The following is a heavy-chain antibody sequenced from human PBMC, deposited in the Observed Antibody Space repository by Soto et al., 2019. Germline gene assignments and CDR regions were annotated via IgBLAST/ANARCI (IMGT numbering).Heavy chain of an antibody. J-gene: IGHJ6*03. V-gene: IGHV1-69*08. CDR1: GGTFSSYT. Sequence: QVQLVQSGAEVQKPGSSVKVSCKASGGTFSSYTISWVRQAPGQGLEWMGRIIPILGIANYAQKFQGRVTITADKSTSTAYMELSSLRSEDTAVYYCARDRTTSFDYYYYMDVWGKGTTVTVSS. CDR3: ARDRTTSFDYYYYMDV. D-gene: IGHD1-1*01. CDR2: IIPILGIA.